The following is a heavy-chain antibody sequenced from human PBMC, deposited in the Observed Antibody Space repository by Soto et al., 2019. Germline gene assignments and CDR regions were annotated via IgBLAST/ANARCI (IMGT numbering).Heavy chain of an antibody. CDR1: GGTFSSYA. CDR3: AITPPYSSGRNY. V-gene: IGHV1-69*13. Sequence: ASVKVSCKASGGTFSSYAISWVRQAPGQGLEWMGGIIPIFGTANYAQKFQGRVTITADESTSTAYMGLSSLRSEDTAVYYCAITPPYSSGRNYWGQRTLVTVSS. D-gene: IGHD6-19*01. CDR2: IIPIFGTA. J-gene: IGHJ4*02.